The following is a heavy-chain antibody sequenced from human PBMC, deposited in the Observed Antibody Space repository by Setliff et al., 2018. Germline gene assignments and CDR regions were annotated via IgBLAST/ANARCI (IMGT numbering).Heavy chain of an antibody. Sequence: VKVSCKASGYTFTSYDINWVRQATGQGLEWMGWMNPYSGNTGYAQKLQGRVTITRNTSISTAYMELSSLRSEDTAVYYCARGRRGNYDFWSGYSNWFDPWGQGTLVTVS. V-gene: IGHV1-8*03. CDR1: GYTFTSYD. J-gene: IGHJ5*02. D-gene: IGHD3-3*01. CDR3: ARGRRGNYDFWSGYSNWFDP. CDR2: MNPYSGNT.